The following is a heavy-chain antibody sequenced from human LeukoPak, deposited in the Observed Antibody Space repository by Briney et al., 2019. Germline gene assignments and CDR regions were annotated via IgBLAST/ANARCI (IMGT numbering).Heavy chain of an antibody. CDR1: GYTFTGYY. CDR3: ARDGIAAAGTGYYYYGMHV. J-gene: IGHJ6*02. V-gene: IGHV1-2*02. Sequence: ASVKVSCKASGYTFTGYYMHWVRQAPGQGLEWMGWINPNSGGTNYAQKFQGRVTMTRDTSISTAYMELSRLRSDDTAVYYCARDGIAAAGTGYYYYGMHVWGQGTTVTVSS. CDR2: INPNSGGT. D-gene: IGHD6-13*01.